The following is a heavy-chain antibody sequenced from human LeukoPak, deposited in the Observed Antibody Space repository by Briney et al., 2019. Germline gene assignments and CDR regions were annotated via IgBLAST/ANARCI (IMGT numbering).Heavy chain of an antibody. V-gene: IGHV3-74*01. CDR1: GFTFSSSW. CDR2: MNSDVTTI. Sequence: GGSLRLSCAASGFTFSSSWMYWLRQCPGKGLVWVSRMNSDVTTISYADSVRGRFTISRDNAQNTLHLQMDSLRVEDTAVYYCARGAPIDHWGQGVLVTVSS. CDR3: ARGAPIDH. J-gene: IGHJ5*02.